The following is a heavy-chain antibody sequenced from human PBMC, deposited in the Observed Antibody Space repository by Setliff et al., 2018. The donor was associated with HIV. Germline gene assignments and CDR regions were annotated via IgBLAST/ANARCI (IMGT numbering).Heavy chain of an antibody. Sequence: ASVKVSCKASGYAFTSQFMHWVRQAPGQGLEWMGWINCNSGGTYYAQNFQGRVTMTRDTSTNTAFMELRRLNSDDTATYFCVTSPGSFTSVDETEAGDYWGQGTLVTVSS. CDR2: INCNSGGT. D-gene: IGHD6-25*01. CDR3: VTSPGSFTSVDETEAGDY. CDR1: GYAFTSQF. J-gene: IGHJ4*02. V-gene: IGHV1-2*02.